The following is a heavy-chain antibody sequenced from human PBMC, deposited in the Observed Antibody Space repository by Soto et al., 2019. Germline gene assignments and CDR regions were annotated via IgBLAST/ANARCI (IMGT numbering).Heavy chain of an antibody. Sequence: QVQLVESGGGVVQPGRSLRLSCAASGFTFSSYAMHWVRQAPGKGLEWVAVISYDGSNKYYADSVKGRFTISRDNSKNTLYLQMNSLRAEDTAVYYCARTVRSGYDQLDYYYYGMDVWGQGTTVTVSS. J-gene: IGHJ6*02. CDR1: GFTFSSYA. V-gene: IGHV3-30-3*01. CDR3: ARTVRSGYDQLDYYYYGMDV. CDR2: ISYDGSNK. D-gene: IGHD5-12*01.